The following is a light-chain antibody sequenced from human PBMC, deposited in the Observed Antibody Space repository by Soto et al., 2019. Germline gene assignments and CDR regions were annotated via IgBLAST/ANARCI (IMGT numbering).Light chain of an antibody. V-gene: IGLV1-44*01. CDR2: SNN. Sequence: QSVLTQPPSASGTPGETVTISCSGTSSNLAGYTVNWYHQVPGAAPKVLIYSNNQRLSGVPDRISGSKSGTSASLAISGLQSEDEGDYYCAAWDDSLNGVVFGGGTKLTVL. CDR1: SSNLAGYT. J-gene: IGLJ2*01. CDR3: AAWDDSLNGVV.